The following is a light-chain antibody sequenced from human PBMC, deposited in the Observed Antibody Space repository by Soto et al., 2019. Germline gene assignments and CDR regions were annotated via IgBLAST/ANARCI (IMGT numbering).Light chain of an antibody. J-gene: IGKJ2*01. CDR1: QSLVHRDGNTY. CDR2: YAS. CDR3: MQGTHWPPYT. V-gene: IGKV2-30*02. Sequence: VLMTQSPLSLPVNLGEPAAISCRSSQSLVHRDGNTYLSWFHQRPGLSPRRLIFYASKRDFGVPDRFSGSGSVSDFTLMISTVKTEDVGIYYCMQGTHWPPYTFGQGTNLEI.